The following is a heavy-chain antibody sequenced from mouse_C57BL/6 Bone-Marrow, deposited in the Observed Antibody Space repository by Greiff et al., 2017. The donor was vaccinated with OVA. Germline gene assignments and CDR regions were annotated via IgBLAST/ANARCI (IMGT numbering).Heavy chain of an antibody. CDR2: ISDGGSYT. V-gene: IGHV5-4*01. J-gene: IGHJ4*01. Sequence: EVKVVESGGGLVKPGGSLKLSCAASGFTFSSYAMSWVRQTPEKRLEWVATISDGGSYTYYPDNVKGRFTISRDNAKNNLYLQMSHLKSEDTAMYYCAREGIWLRRGYYAMDYWGQGTSVTVSS. D-gene: IGHD2-2*01. CDR3: AREGIWLRRGYYAMDY. CDR1: GFTFSSYA.